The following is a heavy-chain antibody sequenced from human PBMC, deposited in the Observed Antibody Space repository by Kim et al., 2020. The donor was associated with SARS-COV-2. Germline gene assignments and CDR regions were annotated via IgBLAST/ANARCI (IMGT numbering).Heavy chain of an antibody. J-gene: IGHJ6*02. Sequence: GGSLRLSCAASGFTFSSYAMSWVRQAPGKGLEWVSAISGSGGSTYYADSVKGRFTISRDNSKNTLYLQMNSLRAEDTAVYYCAKDMGGAGSSGWWDYYGMDVWGQGTTVTVSS. D-gene: IGHD6-19*01. CDR1: GFTFSSYA. CDR2: ISGSGGST. V-gene: IGHV3-23*01. CDR3: AKDMGGAGSSGWWDYYGMDV.